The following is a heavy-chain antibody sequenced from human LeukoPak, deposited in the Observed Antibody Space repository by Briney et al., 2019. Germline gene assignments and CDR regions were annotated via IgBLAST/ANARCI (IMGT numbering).Heavy chain of an antibody. CDR3: ARTGAGYYYYYMDV. J-gene: IGHJ6*03. V-gene: IGHV4-38-2*02. CDR2: IYRSGST. CDR1: GYSISSGYY. Sequence: SETLSLTCIVSGYSISSGYYWGWIRQSPGKGLEGIGTIYRSGSTYSNPSLRGRVTISVATYKNQFSLKLSSVTAADTAVYYCARTGAGYYYYYMDVWGKGTTVTVSS. D-gene: IGHD1-26*01.